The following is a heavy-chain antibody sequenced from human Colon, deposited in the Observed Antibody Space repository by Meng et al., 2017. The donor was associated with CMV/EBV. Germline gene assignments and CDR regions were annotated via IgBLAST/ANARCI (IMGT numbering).Heavy chain of an antibody. CDR2: ISDDGSKK. V-gene: IGHV3-30-3*01. J-gene: IGHJ4*02. CDR3: ARTFRAALYGSGSYLSY. D-gene: IGHD3-10*01. Sequence: GESLKISCAASGFTFNTYAIHWVRQAPGKGLEWVAVISDDGSKKYYGDSVKGRFTISRDNFKNTLYLQMNSLRAEDTAVYYCARTFRAALYGSGSYLSYWGQGTMVTVSS. CDR1: GFTFNTYA.